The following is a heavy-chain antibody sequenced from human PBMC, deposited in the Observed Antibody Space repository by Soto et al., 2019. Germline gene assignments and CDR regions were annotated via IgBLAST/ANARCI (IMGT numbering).Heavy chain of an antibody. CDR3: ARDQRRDSDFWSGYSQGFDY. CDR1: GDTLYNYA. Sequence: ASVKVSCKASGDTLYNYAFSWVRQAPGQGVEWMGGIIPLFETPDYAQKFQGRVTITADESTSTVFMELRSLRSEDTAVYYCARDQRRDSDFWSGYSQGFDYWGQGTPVTVSS. V-gene: IGHV1-69*13. J-gene: IGHJ4*02. D-gene: IGHD3-3*01. CDR2: IIPLFETP.